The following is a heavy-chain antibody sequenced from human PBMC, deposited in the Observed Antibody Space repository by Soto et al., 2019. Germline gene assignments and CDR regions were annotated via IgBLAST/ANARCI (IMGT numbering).Heavy chain of an antibody. CDR1: GFTFSRYA. CDR3: ARQLGVSGYDPLDY. Sequence: QVQLVESGGGVVQPGRSLRLSCAASGFTFSRYAFHWVRQAPGKGLEWVAVISYDGSEKYYGDSVKGRFTISRDNSKNTLFLQMNSLRAEDTAVYYCARQLGVSGYDPLDYWGQGTLVTVSS. D-gene: IGHD5-12*01. V-gene: IGHV3-30-3*01. CDR2: ISYDGSEK. J-gene: IGHJ4*02.